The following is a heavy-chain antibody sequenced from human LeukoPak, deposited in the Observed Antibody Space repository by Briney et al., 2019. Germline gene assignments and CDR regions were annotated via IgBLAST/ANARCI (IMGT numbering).Heavy chain of an antibody. CDR1: GFTFSDYA. CDR3: ASNIVGATHWVYYYYMDV. Sequence: PGRSLRLSCAASGFTFSDYAIHWVRQTPGKGLEWVAVISYDGSNKYYSDSVKGRFTISRDNSKNTLYLQMNSLRAEDTAVYYCASNIVGATHWVYYYYMDVWGKGTTVTVSS. J-gene: IGHJ6*03. D-gene: IGHD1-26*01. V-gene: IGHV3-30*04. CDR2: ISYDGSNK.